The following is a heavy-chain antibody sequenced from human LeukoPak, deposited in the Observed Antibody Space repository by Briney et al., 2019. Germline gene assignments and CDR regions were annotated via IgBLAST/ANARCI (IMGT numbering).Heavy chain of an antibody. J-gene: IGHJ4*02. CDR3: ASGRNYFDY. Sequence: PSETLSLTCTVSGGSISSGGYSWSWIRQPPGKGLEWIGYIYHSGSTYYNPSLKSRVTISVDRSKNQFSLKLSSVTAADTAVYYCASGRNYFDYWGQGTLVTVSS. V-gene: IGHV4-30-2*01. CDR2: IYHSGST. CDR1: GGSISSGGYS.